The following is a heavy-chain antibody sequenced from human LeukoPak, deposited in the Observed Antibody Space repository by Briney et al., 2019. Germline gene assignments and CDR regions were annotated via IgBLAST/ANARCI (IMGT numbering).Heavy chain of an antibody. V-gene: IGHV1-69*06. D-gene: IGHD5-12*01. CDR3: AREEWNLQYSGYDWTYYFDY. CDR2: IIPIFGTE. Sequence: SVKVSCKASGGTFSSYAISWVRQAPGQGLEWMGGIIPIFGTENYAQKFQGRVTITADKSTSTAYMELSSLRSEDTAVYYCAREEWNLQYSGYDWTYYFDYWGQGTLVTVSS. CDR1: GGTFSSYA. J-gene: IGHJ4*02.